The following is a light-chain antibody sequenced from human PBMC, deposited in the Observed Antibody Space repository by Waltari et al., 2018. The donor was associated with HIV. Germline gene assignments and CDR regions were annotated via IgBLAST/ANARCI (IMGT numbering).Light chain of an antibody. J-gene: IGLJ2*01. Sequence: QSALIQPASLSGSPGQSITISCTGTSSDIGISNFVSWYHLHPGKAPKLLLYDVNNRPSGVSSRFSGSKSGKSASLTIFGLQDDDEGDYYCGAYTSGSTPVVFGGGTKLTVL. CDR3: GAYTSGSTPVV. V-gene: IGLV2-14*03. CDR2: DVN. CDR1: SSDIGISNF.